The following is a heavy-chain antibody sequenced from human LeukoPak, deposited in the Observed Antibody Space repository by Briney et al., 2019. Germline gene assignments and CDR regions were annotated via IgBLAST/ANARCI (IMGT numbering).Heavy chain of an antibody. V-gene: IGHV3-23*01. CDR3: AYESSRGITGCCDRYRFDH. Sequence: GESLTLSCAASGFTFSSYAMSWVCQPPPKGLESVSAISVSGSCTYSGDSVNGPFTISRNNSMDTLYLQINSLRAEVTAVYNCAYESSRGITGCCDRYRFDHWGQGTLVTVSS. CDR2: ISVSGSCT. CDR1: GFTFSSYA. J-gene: IGHJ5*02. D-gene: IGHD1-1*01.